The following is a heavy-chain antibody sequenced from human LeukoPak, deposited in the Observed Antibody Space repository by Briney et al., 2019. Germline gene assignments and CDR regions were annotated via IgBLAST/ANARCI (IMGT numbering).Heavy chain of an antibody. J-gene: IGHJ5*02. D-gene: IGHD6-6*01. CDR3: TRDKYSSLCSNWFDP. CDR2: INPNSGGT. Sequence: ASVKVSCKASGYTFTGYYMHWVRQAPGQGLEWMGRINPNSGGTNYAQKFQGRVTMTRDTSISTAYMELSRLRSDDTAVYSCTRDKYSSLCSNWFDPWGQGTLVTVSS. V-gene: IGHV1-2*06. CDR1: GYTFTGYY.